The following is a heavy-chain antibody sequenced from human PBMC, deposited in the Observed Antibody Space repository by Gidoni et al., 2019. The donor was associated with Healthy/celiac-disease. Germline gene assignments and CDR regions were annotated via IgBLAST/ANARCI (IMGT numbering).Heavy chain of an antibody. V-gene: IGHV3-48*01. CDR2: ISSSSSTI. J-gene: IGHJ3*02. Sequence: EVQLAESGGGLVEPGGSLRLSCAPSGCPSSSYSMNWGRQAPGKGLEWVSYISSSSSTIYYADSVKGRFTISRDNAKNSLYLQMNSLRAEDTAVYYCARREARAEDAFDIWGQGTMVTVSS. D-gene: IGHD6-6*01. CDR3: ARREARAEDAFDI. CDR1: GCPSSSYS.